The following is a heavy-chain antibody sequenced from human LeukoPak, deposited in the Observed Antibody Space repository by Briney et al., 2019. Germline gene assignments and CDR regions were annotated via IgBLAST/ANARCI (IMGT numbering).Heavy chain of an antibody. J-gene: IGHJ6*03. Sequence: PSETLSLTCTVSGYSISSPYYWGWIRQPPGKGLEWIGSINHSGSTNYNPSLKSRVTISVDTSKNQFSLKLSSVTAADTAVYYCAIGGYSYGAHMDVWGKGTTVTVSS. CDR2: INHSGST. CDR3: AIGGYSYGAHMDV. CDR1: GYSISSPYY. D-gene: IGHD5-18*01. V-gene: IGHV4-38-2*02.